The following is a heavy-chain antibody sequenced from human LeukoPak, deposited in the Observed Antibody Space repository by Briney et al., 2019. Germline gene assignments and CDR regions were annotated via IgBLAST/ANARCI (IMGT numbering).Heavy chain of an antibody. V-gene: IGHV3-48*01. CDR3: ARSCYDSPSY. Sequence: GGSLRLSCAASGFTFSSYGMNWVRQAPGNGLEWVSYINRDSSNIYYADSVKGRFTISRDNAKNSLYLQINSLRVEDTAVYYCARSCYDSPSYWGQGTLVTVSS. CDR2: INRDSSNI. D-gene: IGHD3-22*01. CDR1: GFTFSSYG. J-gene: IGHJ4*02.